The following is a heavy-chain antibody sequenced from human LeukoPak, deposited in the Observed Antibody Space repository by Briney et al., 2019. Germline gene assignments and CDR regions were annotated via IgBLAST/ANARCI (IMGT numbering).Heavy chain of an antibody. CDR2: IIPIFGTA. CDR1: GGTFSSYA. D-gene: IGHD6-13*01. Sequence: SVKVSCKASGGTFSSYAISWVRQAPGQGLEWMGGIIPIFGTANYAQKFQGTVTITTDESTSTAYMELSSLRSDDTAMYYCARMWSTATSGWNWFDPWGQGTLVTVSS. V-gene: IGHV1-69*05. J-gene: IGHJ5*02. CDR3: ARMWSTATSGWNWFDP.